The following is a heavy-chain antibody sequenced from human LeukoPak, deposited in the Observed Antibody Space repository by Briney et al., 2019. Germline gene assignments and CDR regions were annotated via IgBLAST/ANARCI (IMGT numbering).Heavy chain of an antibody. V-gene: IGHV3-21*01. CDR1: GFTFSDYT. J-gene: IGHJ4*02. CDR2: ISSSSNYV. Sequence: GGSLRLSCAASGFTFSDYTMNWVRQAPGKGLEWVSSISSSSNYVYYADSMKGRFTISRDNAKNSLYLQMNSLRAEDTAVYYCARDSHPSGYDYWGQGTLVTVSS. CDR3: ARDSHPSGYDY. D-gene: IGHD5-12*01.